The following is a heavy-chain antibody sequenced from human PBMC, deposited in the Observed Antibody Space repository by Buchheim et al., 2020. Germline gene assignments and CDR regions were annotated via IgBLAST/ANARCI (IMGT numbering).Heavy chain of an antibody. CDR1: GGSVSNGSHY. CDR3: ARVARSSGIDY. CDR2: VYYNGGT. D-gene: IGHD3-22*01. Sequence: QVQLQESGPGLVKPSETLSLTCTVSGGSVSNGSHYWSWVRQPPGKGLEWFGYVYYNGGTNYNPSLKSRVTTSIDTSKDQFSLRLSSVSAADTAAYYCARVARSSGIDYWGQGTL. J-gene: IGHJ4*02. V-gene: IGHV4-61*01.